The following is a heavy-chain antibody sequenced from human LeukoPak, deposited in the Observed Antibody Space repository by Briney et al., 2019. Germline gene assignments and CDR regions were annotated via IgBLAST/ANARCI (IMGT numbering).Heavy chain of an antibody. J-gene: IGHJ4*02. D-gene: IGHD3-22*01. CDR2: ISGDGGST. CDR3: AKDPYDSSVGDY. V-gene: IGHV3-43*02. Sequence: GGSLRLSCAASGFTFDDHAMHWVRQAPGKGLEWVSLISGDGGSTYYADSVKGRFTISRDNSKNSLYLQMNSLRTEDTALYYCAKDPYDSSVGDYWGQGTLVTVSS. CDR1: GFTFDDHA.